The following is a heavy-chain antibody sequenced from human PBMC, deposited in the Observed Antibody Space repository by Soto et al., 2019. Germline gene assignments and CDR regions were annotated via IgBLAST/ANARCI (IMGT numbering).Heavy chain of an antibody. CDR3: ARKQGVIDG. Sequence: KPSETLSLTCAVSGSSMSGFYWGWVRQPPGKGLEWIGSIFHSGNSYYNPSLKSRVILSVDTSKNQFSLNLTAAIAADTAVYYCARKQGVIDGWVKWSAVT. CDR1: GSSMSGFY. D-gene: IGHD2-8*01. J-gene: IGHJ6*03. V-gene: IGHV4-38-2*01. CDR2: IFHSGNS.